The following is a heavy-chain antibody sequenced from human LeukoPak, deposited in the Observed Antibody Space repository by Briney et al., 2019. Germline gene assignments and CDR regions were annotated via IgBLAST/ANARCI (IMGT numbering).Heavy chain of an antibody. J-gene: IGHJ4*02. CDR3: ARVDQYYDFWSGYPVFDY. V-gene: IGHV3-7*04. Sequence: GGSLRLSCAASGFTFNSYWMSWVRQAPGKGLEWVANIKQDGSEKYYVDSVKGRFTISRDNAKNSLYLQMNSLRAEDTAVYYCARVDQYYDFWSGYPVFDYWGQGTLVTVSS. CDR1: GFTFNSYW. CDR2: IKQDGSEK. D-gene: IGHD3-3*01.